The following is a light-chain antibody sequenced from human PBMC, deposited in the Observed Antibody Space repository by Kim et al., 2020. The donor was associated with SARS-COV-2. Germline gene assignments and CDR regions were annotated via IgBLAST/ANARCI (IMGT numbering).Light chain of an antibody. CDR3: QAWDSSTVV. V-gene: IGLV3-1*01. J-gene: IGLJ2*01. CDR2: QDS. CDR1: KLGHKY. Sequence: SYELTQPPSVSVSPGQTASITCSGDKLGHKYACWYQQKPGQSPVLVIYQDSKRPSGIPERISGSNSGNTATLTISGTQAMDEADYYCQAWDSSTVVFGGGTQLTV.